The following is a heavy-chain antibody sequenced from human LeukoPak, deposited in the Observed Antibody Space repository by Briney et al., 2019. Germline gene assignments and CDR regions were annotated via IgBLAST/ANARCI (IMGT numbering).Heavy chain of an antibody. J-gene: IGHJ5*02. CDR2: IIPILGIA. Sequence: SVKVSCKASGGTSSSYAISWVRQAPGQGLEWMGRIIPILGIANYAQKFQGRVTITADKSTSTAYMELSSLRSEDTAVYYCARGWIAIDYGEFDPWGQGTLVTVSS. CDR3: ARGWIAIDYGEFDP. V-gene: IGHV1-69*04. CDR1: GGTSSSYA. D-gene: IGHD4-17*01.